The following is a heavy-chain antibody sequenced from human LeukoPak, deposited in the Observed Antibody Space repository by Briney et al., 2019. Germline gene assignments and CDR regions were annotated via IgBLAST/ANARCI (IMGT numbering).Heavy chain of an antibody. CDR3: ARAEGVVVAAHIDV. J-gene: IGHJ6*03. D-gene: IGHD2-15*01. CDR2: ISAYNGNT. Sequence: ASVKVSCKASGYTFTNYGIYWVRQAPGQGLEWMGWISAYNGNTNYAQKLQGRVTVTTDTSTSTAYMELRSLRSDDTAIYYCARAEGVVVAAHIDVWGKGTTVTVSS. V-gene: IGHV1-18*01. CDR1: GYTFTNYG.